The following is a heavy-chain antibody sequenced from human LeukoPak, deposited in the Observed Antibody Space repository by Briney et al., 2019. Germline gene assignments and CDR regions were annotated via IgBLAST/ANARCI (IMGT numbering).Heavy chain of an antibody. CDR3: ARSAAYYDFWSAVLPPAFDI. CDR2: ISAYNGNT. Sequence: ASVKVSCKASGYTFTSYGISGVRQAPGQGLEWMGWISAYNGNTNYAQKLQGRVTMTTDTSTSTAYMELRSLRSDDTAVYYCARSAAYYDFWSAVLPPAFDIWGQGTMVTVSS. J-gene: IGHJ3*02. V-gene: IGHV1-18*01. CDR1: GYTFTSYG. D-gene: IGHD3-3*01.